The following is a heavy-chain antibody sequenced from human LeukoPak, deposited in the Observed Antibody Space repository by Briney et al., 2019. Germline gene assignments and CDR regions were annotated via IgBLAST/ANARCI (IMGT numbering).Heavy chain of an antibody. CDR3: ARAIAVAGPYYFDY. CDR1: GFTFSDYT. CDR2: IGSVTTYI. D-gene: IGHD6-19*01. J-gene: IGHJ4*02. Sequence: GGSLRLSCAASGFTFSDYTMNWVRQAPGKGLEWVSSIGSVTTYIYYADSLKGRFTISRDNAKNSLYLQMNSLRAEDTAIYFCARAIAVAGPYYFDYWGQGTLVTVSS. V-gene: IGHV3-21*01.